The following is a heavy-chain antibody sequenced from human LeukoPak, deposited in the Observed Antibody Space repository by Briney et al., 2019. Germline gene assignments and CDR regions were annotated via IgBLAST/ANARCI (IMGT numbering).Heavy chain of an antibody. D-gene: IGHD2-15*01. J-gene: IGHJ4*02. V-gene: IGHV3-30*04. Sequence: GGSLTLSCAASGYSFSNFAMHWVRQAPGKGLEWVADISYDGSMKKNADSVKGRFTISRDNSKKTLYLQMNNVGTEDTAVYYCARETIVMMGAATYLDYWGPGTLVTVSS. CDR3: ARETIVMMGAATYLDY. CDR2: ISYDGSMK. CDR1: GYSFSNFA.